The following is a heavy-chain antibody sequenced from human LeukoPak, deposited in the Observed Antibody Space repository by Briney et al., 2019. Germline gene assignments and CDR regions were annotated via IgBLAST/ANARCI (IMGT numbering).Heavy chain of an antibody. J-gene: IGHJ5*02. D-gene: IGHD3-10*01. CDR3: ARGGDYYDL. Sequence: SETLSLTCTVSGGSISSYYWSWIRQPPGKGLEWIGYIYYSGSTSYNPSLKSRVTISVDTSKNQFSLKLSSVTAADTAVYYCARGGDYYDLWGQGTLVTVSS. CDR1: GGSISSYY. CDR2: IYYSGST. V-gene: IGHV4-59*01.